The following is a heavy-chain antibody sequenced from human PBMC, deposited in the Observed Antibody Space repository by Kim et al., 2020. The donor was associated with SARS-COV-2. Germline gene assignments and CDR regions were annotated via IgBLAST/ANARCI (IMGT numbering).Heavy chain of an antibody. J-gene: IGHJ6*02. V-gene: IGHV3-48*02. D-gene: IGHD3-3*01. CDR3: ARWEGPLITIFGVAEGGMDV. Sequence: GGSLRLSCAASGFTFSSYSMNWVRQAPGKGLEWVSYISSSSSTIYYADSVKGRFTISRDNAKNSLYLQMNSLRDEDTAVYYCARWEGPLITIFGVAEGGMDVWGQGTTVTVSS. CDR2: ISSSSSTI. CDR1: GFTFSSYS.